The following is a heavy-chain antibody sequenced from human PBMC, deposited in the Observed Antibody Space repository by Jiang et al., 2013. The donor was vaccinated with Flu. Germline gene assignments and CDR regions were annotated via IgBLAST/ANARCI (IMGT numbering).Heavy chain of an antibody. CDR3: ARRYYYGSGSYWPLEY. CDR1: GGSFSGYY. Sequence: LLKPSETLSLTCAVYGGSFSGYYWSWIRQPPGKGLEWIGEINHSGSTNYNPSLKSRVTISVDTSKNQFSLKLSSVTAADTAVYYCARRYYYGSGSYWPLEYWGQGTLVTVSS. V-gene: IGHV4-34*01. D-gene: IGHD3-10*01. J-gene: IGHJ4*02. CDR2: INHSGST.